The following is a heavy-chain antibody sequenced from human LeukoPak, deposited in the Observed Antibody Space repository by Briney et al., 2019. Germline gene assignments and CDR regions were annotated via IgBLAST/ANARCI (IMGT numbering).Heavy chain of an antibody. CDR1: GGSISSGGYS. Sequence: SETLSLTCAVSGGSISSGGYSWSWIRQPPGKGLEWIGYIYYSGSTYYNPSLKSRVTISVDTSKNQFSLKLSSVTAADTAVYYCARARSRPYVLRYFDWLPPPWYYYYYMDVWGKGTTVTVSS. CDR3: ARARSRPYVLRYFDWLPPPWYYYYYMDV. CDR2: IYYSGST. D-gene: IGHD3-9*01. J-gene: IGHJ6*03. V-gene: IGHV4-30-4*07.